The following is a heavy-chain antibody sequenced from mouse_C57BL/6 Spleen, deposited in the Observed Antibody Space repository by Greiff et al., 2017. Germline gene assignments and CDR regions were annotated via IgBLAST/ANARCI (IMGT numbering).Heavy chain of an antibody. V-gene: IGHV5-17*01. J-gene: IGHJ3*01. CDR3: AINWDGFAY. Sequence: EVQLQQSGGGLVKPGGSLKLSCAASGFTFSDYGMHWVRQAPEKGLEWVAYISSGSSTIYYADTVKGRFTISRDNAKNTLFLQMTSLRSEDTAMYYCAINWDGFAYWGQGTLVTVSA. CDR1: GFTFSDYG. CDR2: ISSGSSTI. D-gene: IGHD4-1*02.